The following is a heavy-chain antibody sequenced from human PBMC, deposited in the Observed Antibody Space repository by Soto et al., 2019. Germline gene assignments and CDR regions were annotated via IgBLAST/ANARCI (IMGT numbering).Heavy chain of an antibody. CDR2: INAGNGNT. Sequence: ASVKVSYKASGYTFTSYAMHGVRQAPGQRLEWMGWINAGNGNTKYSQKFQGRVTITRDTSASTAYMELSSLRSEDTAVYYCARGSYFDWLLTYYFDYWGQGTLVTVSS. J-gene: IGHJ4*02. CDR3: ARGSYFDWLLTYYFDY. V-gene: IGHV1-3*01. CDR1: GYTFTSYA. D-gene: IGHD3-9*01.